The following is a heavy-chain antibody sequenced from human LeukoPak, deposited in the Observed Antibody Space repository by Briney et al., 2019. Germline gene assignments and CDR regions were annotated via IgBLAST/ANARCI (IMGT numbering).Heavy chain of an antibody. J-gene: IGHJ4*02. D-gene: IGHD2-15*01. Sequence: GGSLRLSCAASGFTFSSYGMHWVRQAPGKGLEWVAVISYDGSNKYYADSVKGRFTISRDNSKNTLYLQMNSLRAEETAVYYCAKEGPIYCSGGSCYYLDYWGQGTLVTVSS. V-gene: IGHV3-30*18. CDR3: AKEGPIYCSGGSCYYLDY. CDR2: ISYDGSNK. CDR1: GFTFSSYG.